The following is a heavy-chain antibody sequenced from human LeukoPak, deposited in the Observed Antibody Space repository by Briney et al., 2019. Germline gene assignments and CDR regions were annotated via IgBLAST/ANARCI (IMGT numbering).Heavy chain of an antibody. Sequence: GGSLRLSCAASGFTFSSYSMNWVRQAPGKGLEWVSSISSSSSYIYYADSVKGRFTISRDNAKNSLYLQMNSLRAEDTAVYYCARAGYSGYSYYMDVWGKGTTVTVSS. D-gene: IGHD5-12*01. CDR3: ARAGYSGYSYYMDV. J-gene: IGHJ6*03. CDR1: GFTFSSYS. CDR2: ISSSSSYI. V-gene: IGHV3-21*01.